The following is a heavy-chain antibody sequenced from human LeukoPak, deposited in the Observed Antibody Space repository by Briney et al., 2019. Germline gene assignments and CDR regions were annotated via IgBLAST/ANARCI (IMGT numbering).Heavy chain of an antibody. CDR2: INPSGGST. CDR1: GYTFTSYY. Sequence: ASVKVSCKASGYTFTSYYMHWVRQAPGQGPEWMGIINPSGGSTSYAQKFQGRVTMTRDMSTSTVYMELSSLRSDDTAVYYCARERAYCGGDCFDAFDIWGQGTMVTVSS. CDR3: ARERAYCGGDCFDAFDI. D-gene: IGHD2-21*02. J-gene: IGHJ3*02. V-gene: IGHV1-46*01.